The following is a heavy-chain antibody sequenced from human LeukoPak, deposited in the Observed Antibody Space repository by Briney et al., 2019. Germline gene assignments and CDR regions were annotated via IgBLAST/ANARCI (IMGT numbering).Heavy chain of an antibody. V-gene: IGHV3-11*01. CDR3: ARGGAHGMDV. CDR2: ISGVASDI. D-gene: IGHD1-26*01. CDR1: GFTFSDYY. Sequence: GGSLRLSCAASGFTFSDYYMTWIRQAPGKGLEWVSYISGVASDIHYADSVKGRFTISRDNAKNSVYLQMNSLRVEDTAVYYCARGGAHGMDVWGQGTTVTVSS. J-gene: IGHJ6*02.